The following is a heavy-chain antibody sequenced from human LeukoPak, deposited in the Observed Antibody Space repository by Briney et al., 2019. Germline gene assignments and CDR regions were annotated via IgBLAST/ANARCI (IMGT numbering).Heavy chain of an antibody. Sequence: GGSLRLSCAASGFTFSSSAMSWVRQAPGKGLEWVSVISGSGDNTYYADSVKGRFTISRDNSKNMLYLQMNSLRAEDTAVYYCAKWKYSNSGIDDYWGQGTLVTVSS. CDR1: GFTFSSSA. CDR2: ISGSGDNT. CDR3: AKWKYSNSGIDDY. V-gene: IGHV3-23*01. D-gene: IGHD6-6*01. J-gene: IGHJ4*02.